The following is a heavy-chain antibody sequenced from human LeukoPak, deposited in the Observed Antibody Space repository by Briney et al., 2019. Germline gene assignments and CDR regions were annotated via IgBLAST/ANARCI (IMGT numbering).Heavy chain of an antibody. V-gene: IGHV3-23*01. Sequence: GGSLRLSCAASKFAFSSYAMSWVRQAPGKGLEWVSAISGGGGNTYYADSVKGRFTISRDNSKNTLYLQMNSLRAEDTAVYYCARISSGWYTYYYYGMDVWGQGTTVTVSS. CDR3: ARISSGWYTYYYYGMDV. D-gene: IGHD6-19*01. CDR2: ISGGGGNT. CDR1: KFAFSSYA. J-gene: IGHJ6*02.